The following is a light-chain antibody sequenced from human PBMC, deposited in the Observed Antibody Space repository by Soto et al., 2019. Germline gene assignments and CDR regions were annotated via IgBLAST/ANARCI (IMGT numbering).Light chain of an antibody. Sequence: EIVLTQSPGTLSLSPGERATLSCRASQRVSSSYLAWYQQKPGQAPRLLIYGASSRATGIPDRFSGSGSGTDFTLIISSLEPEDFAVYYCQQYGSSPQTFGQGTKVDIK. CDR1: QRVSSSY. V-gene: IGKV3-20*01. J-gene: IGKJ1*01. CDR2: GAS. CDR3: QQYGSSPQT.